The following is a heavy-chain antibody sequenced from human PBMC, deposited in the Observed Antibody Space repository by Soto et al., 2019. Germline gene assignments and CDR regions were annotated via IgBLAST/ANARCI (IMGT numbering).Heavy chain of an antibody. CDR2: IRQPGNER. Sequence: EVQLVESGGGLVQPGGSLRLSCAASGFNFGNYWMTWVRQAPGKGLEWVANIRQPGNERFYVDSVKGRFTISRDNAKHSLFLQMNSLRAEDTAVYYCARRRRGGDPWDSYFDLWGRGTLVTVSS. V-gene: IGHV3-7*01. J-gene: IGHJ2*01. CDR3: ARRRRGGDPWDSYFDL. CDR1: GFNFGNYW. D-gene: IGHD2-21*02.